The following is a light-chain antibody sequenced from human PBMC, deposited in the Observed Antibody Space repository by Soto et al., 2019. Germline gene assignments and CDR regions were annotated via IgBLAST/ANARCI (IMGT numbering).Light chain of an antibody. J-gene: IGKJ2*01. CDR3: QQSYSTPPMYT. CDR2: AAS. CDR1: QSINSS. V-gene: IGKV1-39*01. Sequence: DIQMTQSPSSLSASVGDRVTITCRASQSINSSLNWYQQKPGKAPKVLIYAASSLQSGVPSRFSGSGTGTDFTLTISSLQPEDFATYYCQQSYSTPPMYTFGQGTKLEIK.